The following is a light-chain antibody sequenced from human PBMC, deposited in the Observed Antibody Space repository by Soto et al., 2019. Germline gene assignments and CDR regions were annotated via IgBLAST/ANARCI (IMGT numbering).Light chain of an antibody. CDR2: DAS. J-gene: IGKJ2*01. CDR3: QQYDHPPYT. CDR1: QGISTW. V-gene: IGKV1-5*01. Sequence: DIQMTQSPSTLSASVGDRVTITCRASQGISTWLAWYQQRPGKAPHLLIYDASRLQSGVPSRFSGSGSGTDFSLSIDSLQPEDIATYYCQQYDHPPYTFGQGTTLEIK.